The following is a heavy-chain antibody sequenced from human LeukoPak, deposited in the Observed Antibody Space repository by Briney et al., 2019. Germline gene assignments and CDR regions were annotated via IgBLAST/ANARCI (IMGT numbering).Heavy chain of an antibody. CDR1: GFTFGDYA. Sequence: GGSLRLSCTASGFTFGDYAMSCVRQAPGKGLEWVGFIRSKAYGATTEYAASVKGSFTISRDDSKSIAYKQMNSLKTEDTAVYYCTRGYYYDSSGYYYVWFDPWGQGTLVTVSS. CDR3: TRGYYYDSSGYYYVWFDP. CDR2: IRSKAYGATT. J-gene: IGHJ5*02. V-gene: IGHV3-49*04. D-gene: IGHD3-22*01.